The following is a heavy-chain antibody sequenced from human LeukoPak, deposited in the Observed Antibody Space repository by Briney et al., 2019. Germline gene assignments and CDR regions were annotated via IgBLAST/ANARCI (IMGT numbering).Heavy chain of an antibody. CDR2: IYYTGST. CDR1: GGSINSYY. CDR3: AREACRRCRDTPVVRLYGMDV. J-gene: IGHJ6*02. Sequence: SETLSFTCSVSGGSINSYYWSWIRQPPGKGLEWIGNIYYTGSTNYNPSLQSRVTMSVDTSKNQFSLNVSSVTAADTAVYYCAREACRRCRDTPVVRLYGMDVWGQGTTVTVS. V-gene: IGHV4-59*01. D-gene: IGHD5-18*01.